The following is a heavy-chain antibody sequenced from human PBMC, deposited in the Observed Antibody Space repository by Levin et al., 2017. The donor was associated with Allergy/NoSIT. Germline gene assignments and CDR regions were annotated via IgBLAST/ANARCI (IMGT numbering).Heavy chain of an antibody. CDR2: IFHTGNT. V-gene: IGHV4-59*01. Sequence: TSETLSLTCTVSGGSISNYYWTWIRQPPGKGLEWIGYIFHTGNTYSNPSLKSQVTISVDTPKNQFSLKLTSATTADTAVYYCARDRNYGGNPYGLDVWGQGTTVTVSS. CDR1: GGSISNYY. D-gene: IGHD4-23*01. CDR3: ARDRNYGGNPYGLDV. J-gene: IGHJ6*02.